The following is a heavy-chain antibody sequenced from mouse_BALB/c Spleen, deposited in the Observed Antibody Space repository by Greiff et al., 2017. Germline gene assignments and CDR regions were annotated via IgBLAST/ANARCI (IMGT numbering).Heavy chain of an antibody. CDR2: IDPANGNT. J-gene: IGHJ4*01. Sequence: EVQLQQSGAELVKPGASVKLSCTASGFNIKDTYMPWVKQRPEQGLEWIGRIDPANGNTKYDPKFQGKATITADTSSNTAYLQLSSLTSEDTAVYYCARRVGYYYYAMDYWGQGTSVTVSS. V-gene: IGHV14-3*02. D-gene: IGHD2-3*01. CDR3: ARRVGYYYYAMDY. CDR1: GFNIKDTY.